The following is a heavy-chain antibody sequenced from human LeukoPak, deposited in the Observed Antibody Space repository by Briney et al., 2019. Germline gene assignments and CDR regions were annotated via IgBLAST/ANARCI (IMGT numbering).Heavy chain of an antibody. D-gene: IGHD6-13*01. V-gene: IGHV1-2*02. Sequence: GASVKVSCKASEYTFTGYYMHWVRQAPGQGLEWMGWINPNSGGTNYAQKFQGRVTMTRDTSISTAYMELSRLRSDDTAVYYCARKYSSSWPSYYYYGMDVWGQGTTVTVPS. CDR3: ARKYSSSWPSYYYYGMDV. J-gene: IGHJ6*02. CDR1: EYTFTGYY. CDR2: INPNSGGT.